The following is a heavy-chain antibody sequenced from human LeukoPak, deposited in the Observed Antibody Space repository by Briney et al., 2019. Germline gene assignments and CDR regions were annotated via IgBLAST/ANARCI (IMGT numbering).Heavy chain of an antibody. Sequence: SQTLSLTCAVSGGSISSGGYSWRWIRQPPGKGLEWIGEIHHSGSTNYNPSLKSRVTLSVDKSKNQLSLRLTSVTAADMAVYYCARGGDYRFDYWGQGTLVTVSS. CDR3: ARGGDYRFDY. V-gene: IGHV4-30-2*01. CDR1: GGSISSGGYS. D-gene: IGHD4-17*01. CDR2: IHHSGST. J-gene: IGHJ4*02.